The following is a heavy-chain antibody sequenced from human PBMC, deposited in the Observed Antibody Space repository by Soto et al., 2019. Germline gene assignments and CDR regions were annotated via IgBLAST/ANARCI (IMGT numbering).Heavy chain of an antibody. J-gene: IGHJ4*02. CDR3: ARQSGYSYGEFFDY. V-gene: IGHV4-39*01. CDR1: GGSISSSSYY. D-gene: IGHD5-18*01. CDR2: IYYSGST. Sequence: SETLSLTCTVSGGSISSSSYYWGWIRQPPGKGLEWIGSIYYSGSTYYNPSLKSRVTISVDTSKNQFSLKLSSVTAADTAVYYCARQSGYSYGEFFDYWGQGTPVTVSS.